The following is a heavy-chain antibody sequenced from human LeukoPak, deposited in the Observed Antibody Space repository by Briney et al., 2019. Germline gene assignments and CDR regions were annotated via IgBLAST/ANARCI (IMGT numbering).Heavy chain of an antibody. CDR1: RFTFSDYY. Sequence: PGGSLRLSCAASRFTFSDYYMSWIRQAPGKGLEWVAVISFDGINKYYADSVKGRFTISRDNSNNTMYLQMNSLRAEDTALYYCAKDRTLNRYASGSDWGQGALVTVSS. CDR3: AKDRTLNRYASGSD. J-gene: IGHJ4*02. CDR2: ISFDGINK. D-gene: IGHD2-2*01. V-gene: IGHV3-30*18.